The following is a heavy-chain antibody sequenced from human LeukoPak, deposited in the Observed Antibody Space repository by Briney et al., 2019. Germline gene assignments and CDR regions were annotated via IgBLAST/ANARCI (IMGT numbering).Heavy chain of an antibody. J-gene: IGHJ6*02. D-gene: IGHD2-15*01. Sequence: GGSLRLSCAASGFTFSSYGMHWVRQAPGKGLEWVAVIWYDGSNIYYADSVKGRLPISRDHSKNTLYLQMNSLRAEDTAVYYCARLGRDGTERYYYYGMDVWGQGTTVTVSS. V-gene: IGHV3-33*01. CDR3: ARLGRDGTERYYYYGMDV. CDR1: GFTFSSYG. CDR2: IWYDGSNI.